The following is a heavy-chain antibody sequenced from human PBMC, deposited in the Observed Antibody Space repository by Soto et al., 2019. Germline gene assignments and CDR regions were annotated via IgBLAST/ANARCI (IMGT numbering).Heavy chain of an antibody. Sequence: EVQLLESGGGLVQPGGSLRLSCAASGFTFNNYAMTWFRQAPGKGLEWVSAISGGGDTTSYADPVKGRFTVTRDGSKNTLYLQMSSLRAEDTALYYCSKGRGGSGSLTPRVDFWGQGTLVTVS. CDR1: GFTFNNYA. CDR2: ISGGGDTT. J-gene: IGHJ4*02. V-gene: IGHV3-23*01. CDR3: SKGRGGSGSLTPRVDF. D-gene: IGHD3-10*01.